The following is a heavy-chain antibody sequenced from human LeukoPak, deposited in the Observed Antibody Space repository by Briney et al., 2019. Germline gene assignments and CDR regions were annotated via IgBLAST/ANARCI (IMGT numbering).Heavy chain of an antibody. V-gene: IGHV4-59*01. J-gene: IGHJ3*02. CDR2: IYHSGST. D-gene: IGHD3-22*01. CDR3: ASGLTYYFDSSGYYVTDAFDI. Sequence: PSETLSLTCTVSGGSISSYYWSWIRQPPGKGLEWIGYIYHSGSTNYNPSLKSRVTISVDTSTNQFSLKLTSVTAADTAVYYCASGLTYYFDSSGYYVTDAFDIWGQGTMVTASS. CDR1: GGSISSYY.